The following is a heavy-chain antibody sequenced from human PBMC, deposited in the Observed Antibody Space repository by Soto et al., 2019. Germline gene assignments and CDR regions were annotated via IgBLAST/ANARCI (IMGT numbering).Heavy chain of an antibody. CDR3: AKIPYCGDCFDL. CDR1: RLTFSNYA. Sequence: EVQLLESGGGLVQPGGSLRLSCAASRLTFSNYAMSWVRQAPGKGLEWVSGINDSGVSRYYADSVKGRFTISRDNSKNTLYLQMHSLRVEDTAVYYCAKIPYCGDCFDLWCRGTLVTVSS. CDR2: INDSGVSR. V-gene: IGHV3-23*01. J-gene: IGHJ2*01. D-gene: IGHD2-21*01.